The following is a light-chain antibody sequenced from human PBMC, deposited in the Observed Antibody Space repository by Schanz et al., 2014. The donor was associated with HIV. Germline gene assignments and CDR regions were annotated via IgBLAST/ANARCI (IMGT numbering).Light chain of an antibody. CDR2: GTH. CDR1: SSKIGSNF. CDR3: AAWDDSLTGFV. J-gene: IGLJ1*01. Sequence: QSVLTQPPSVSAAPGQRVTISCSGDSSKIGSNFVSWYQQFPGAAPKLLIYGTHDRLSEIPDRFSGSKTGTSATLAISGLQSEDEADYYCAAWDDSLTGFVFGSGTKLTVL. V-gene: IGLV1-51*01.